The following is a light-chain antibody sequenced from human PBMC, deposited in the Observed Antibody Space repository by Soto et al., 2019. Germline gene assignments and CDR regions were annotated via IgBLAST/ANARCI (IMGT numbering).Light chain of an antibody. CDR2: PSS. Sequence: DIQMTQSPSSVSASVGDRVTITCRASQGIASGLAWYQQKPGKAPRFLIYPSSNLQSGVPSRLSGSGSGTDFTLTISSLQPEDFATYFCQQANSFPPTFGGGTKVEIK. J-gene: IGKJ4*01. V-gene: IGKV1-12*01. CDR1: QGIASG. CDR3: QQANSFPPT.